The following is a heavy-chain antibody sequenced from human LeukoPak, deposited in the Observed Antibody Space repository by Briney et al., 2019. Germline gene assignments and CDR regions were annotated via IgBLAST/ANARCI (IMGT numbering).Heavy chain of an antibody. CDR1: GFTFSSYG. Sequence: GSLRLSCAASGFTFSSYGMFWVRQPPGKGLEWIGEINHSGSTNYNPSLKSRVTISVDTSKNQFSLKLSSVTAADTAVYYCARGRASPWGVMAADAFDIWGQGTMVTVSS. V-gene: IGHV4-34*01. CDR2: INHSGST. CDR3: ARGRASPWGVMAADAFDI. J-gene: IGHJ3*02. D-gene: IGHD3-16*01.